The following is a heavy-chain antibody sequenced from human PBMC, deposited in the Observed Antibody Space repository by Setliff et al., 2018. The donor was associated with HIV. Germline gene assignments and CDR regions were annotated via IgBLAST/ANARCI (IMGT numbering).Heavy chain of an antibody. CDR2: IFDSGTT. J-gene: IGHJ6*03. CDR3: VRDAEGVAAGAIYFYMDV. V-gene: IGHV4-59*12. CDR1: GGSITSYY. Sequence: PSETLSLTCTVSGGSITSYYWNWIRQSPGKGLEWIGYIFDSGTTKYNPSVTSRVTISVDASKNQFFLQLISVTAADTALYYCVRDAEGVAAGAIYFYMDVWGKGATVTVSS. D-gene: IGHD2-8*01.